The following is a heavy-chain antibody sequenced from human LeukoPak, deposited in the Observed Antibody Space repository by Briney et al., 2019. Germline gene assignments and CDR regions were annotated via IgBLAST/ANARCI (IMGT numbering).Heavy chain of an antibody. Sequence: SVKVSCKASGFTFTNSAMQWVRQARGQRLEWIGWIVVGSGHTNYAQKFQERVTITRDMSTSTAYMELSSLRSEDTAVYYCASTQGLDAFDIWGQGTMVTVSS. V-gene: IGHV1-58*02. CDR1: GFTFTNSA. CDR3: ASTQGLDAFDI. CDR2: IVVGSGHT. J-gene: IGHJ3*02. D-gene: IGHD2-2*01.